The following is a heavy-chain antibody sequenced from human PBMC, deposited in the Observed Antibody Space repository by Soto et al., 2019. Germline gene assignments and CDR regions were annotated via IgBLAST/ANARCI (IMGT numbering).Heavy chain of an antibody. CDR1: GGSLSGFY. V-gene: IGHV4-34*01. J-gene: IGHJ5*02. CDR3: AKAGFDP. Sequence: QVQLQQWGAGLLKPSETLSLTCAVYGGSLSGFYWSWIRQPPGKGLERNGAINDSGTTKYNPSLKSRVTISVDTSKNPFSLHLISVTAADTAVYYCAKAGFDPWGQGTLVTVSS. CDR2: INDSGTT.